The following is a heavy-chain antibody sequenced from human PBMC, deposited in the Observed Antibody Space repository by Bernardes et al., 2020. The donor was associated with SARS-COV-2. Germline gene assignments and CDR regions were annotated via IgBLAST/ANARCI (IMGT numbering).Heavy chain of an antibody. V-gene: IGHV4-34*01. CDR3: ARGTRRTTVTTWAYYYYGLDV. J-gene: IGHJ6*02. CDR1: GGSFSGYY. D-gene: IGHD4-17*01. CDR2: INHSGGI. Sequence: SETLSLTCAVYGGSFSGYYWSWIRQPPGKGLEWIGEINHSGGIKYNPSLTSRVTISVDTSKNQLSLKLSSVTAADTAVYYCARGTRRTTVTTWAYYYYGLDVWGQGTTVAVSS.